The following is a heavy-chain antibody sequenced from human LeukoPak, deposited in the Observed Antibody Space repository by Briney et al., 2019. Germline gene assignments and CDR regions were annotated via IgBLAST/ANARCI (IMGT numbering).Heavy chain of an antibody. Sequence: GGSLRLSCAASGFTFSSYSINWVRQAPGKGLEWVSSISSSSSYIFYADSVKGRFTISRDNSKNRLYLQMNSLRAEDTAVYYCARVTATYYDFWSGWGAFNIWGQGTMVTVSS. V-gene: IGHV3-21*01. J-gene: IGHJ3*02. CDR2: ISSSSSYI. CDR1: GFTFSSYS. D-gene: IGHD3-3*01. CDR3: ARVTATYYDFWSGWGAFNI.